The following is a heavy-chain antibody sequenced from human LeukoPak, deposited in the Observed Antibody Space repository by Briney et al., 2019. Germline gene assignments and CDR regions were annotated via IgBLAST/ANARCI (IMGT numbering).Heavy chain of an antibody. Sequence: PGGSLRLSCAASGFTFSSYAMSWVRQAPGKGLEWVSAISGSSGSTYYADSVKGRFTISRDNAKNSLYLQMNSLRAEDTAVYYCARDQTGANWFDPWGQGTLVTVSS. CDR2: ISGSSGST. V-gene: IGHV3-23*01. D-gene: IGHD1-14*01. CDR1: GFTFSSYA. CDR3: ARDQTGANWFDP. J-gene: IGHJ5*02.